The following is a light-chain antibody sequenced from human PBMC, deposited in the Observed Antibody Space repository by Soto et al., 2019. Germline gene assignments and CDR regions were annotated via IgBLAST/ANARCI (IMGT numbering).Light chain of an antibody. CDR1: SSDVGGYNF. V-gene: IGLV2-14*03. J-gene: IGLJ1*01. CDR3: NSYTTSSTLV. CDR2: EVT. Sequence: QSVLTQPASVSGSPGQSITISCTGTSSDVGGYNFVSWYQQHPGKAPKLMIYEVTSRPSGVSNRFSDSKSGNTASLTISGLQAEDEADYYCNSYTTSSTLVFGTGTKLTVL.